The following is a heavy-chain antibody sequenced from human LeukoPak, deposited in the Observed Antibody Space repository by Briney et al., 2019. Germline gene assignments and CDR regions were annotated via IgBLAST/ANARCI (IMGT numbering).Heavy chain of an antibody. CDR3: ARDLWGSGYYYDYYYGMDV. CDR1: GGSTSSYY. J-gene: IGHJ6*02. V-gene: IGHV4-59*01. CDR2: IYYSGST. D-gene: IGHD3-22*01. Sequence: PSETLSLTCTVSGGSTSSYYWSWIRQPPGKGLEWIGYIYYSGSTNYNPSLKSRVTISVDTSKNQFSLKLSSVTAADTAVYYCARDLWGSGYYYDYYYGMDVWGQGTTVTVSS.